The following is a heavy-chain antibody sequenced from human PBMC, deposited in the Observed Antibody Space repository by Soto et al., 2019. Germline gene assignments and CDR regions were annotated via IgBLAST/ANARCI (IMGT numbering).Heavy chain of an antibody. J-gene: IGHJ4*02. CDR3: AKDRFRVGATYTFDY. Sequence: GGSLRLSCAASGFTFSSYAMSWVRQAPGKGLEWVSAISGSGGSTYYADSVKGRFTISRDNSKNTLYLQMNSLRAEDTAVYYCAKDRFRVGATYTFDYWGQGNLVTVSS. V-gene: IGHV3-23*01. CDR1: GFTFSSYA. D-gene: IGHD1-26*01. CDR2: ISGSGGST.